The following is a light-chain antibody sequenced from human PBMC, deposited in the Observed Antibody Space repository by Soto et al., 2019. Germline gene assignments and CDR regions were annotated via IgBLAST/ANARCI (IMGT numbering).Light chain of an antibody. Sequence: SYELTQAPSVSVAPGQTARIPCGGNNIAIKSVHWYQQKPGQAPVLVVYDDGDRPSGIPERFSGSNSGNTATLTITRVEAGDEADYHGQVWDSSSDHRVVFGGGTKLTVL. J-gene: IGLJ2*01. CDR1: NIAIKS. CDR3: QVWDSSSDHRVV. CDR2: DDG. V-gene: IGLV3-21*02.